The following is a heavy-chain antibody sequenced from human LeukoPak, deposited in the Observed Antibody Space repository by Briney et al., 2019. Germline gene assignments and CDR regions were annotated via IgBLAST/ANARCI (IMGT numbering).Heavy chain of an antibody. CDR2: INPNSGGT. D-gene: IGHD3-9*01. CDR3: ARDMNNDILTGSKDAFDI. V-gene: IGHV1-2*02. Sequence: GASVKVSCKASGYTFTGYYIHWVRQAPGQGLEWMGWINPNSGGTNYAQKFQGRVTMTRDTSISTAYMELSRLTSDDTAVYFCARDMNNDILTGSKDAFDIWGQGTMVTVSS. CDR1: GYTFTGYY. J-gene: IGHJ3*02.